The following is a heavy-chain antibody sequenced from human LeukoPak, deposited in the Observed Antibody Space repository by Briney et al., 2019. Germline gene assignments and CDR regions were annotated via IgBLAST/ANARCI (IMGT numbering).Heavy chain of an antibody. D-gene: IGHD6-19*01. J-gene: IGHJ2*01. V-gene: IGHV1-18*01. Sequence: ASVKVSCKASGYTFTHHGVTWVRQAPGQGLEWMGWISACNGDTIYAQEFQGRVTMTTDASTSTAYMELRSLRSDDTAVYYCARDPSNTSGRYQYFDLWGRGTLVTVSS. CDR3: ARDPSNTSGRYQYFDL. CDR1: GYTFTHHG. CDR2: ISACNGDT.